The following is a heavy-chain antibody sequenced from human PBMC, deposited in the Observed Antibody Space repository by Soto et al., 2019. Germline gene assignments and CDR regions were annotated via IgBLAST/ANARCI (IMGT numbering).Heavy chain of an antibody. V-gene: IGHV3-23*01. Sequence: GSLRLSCAASGFTFSRDGMSWVRQAPGKGLEWVSLITDNGGSTYYADSVKGLFTISRDNTKNTLFLQMNSLRAEDTAVYYCAKERATTTAFDYWGQGALVTVSS. D-gene: IGHD4-17*01. J-gene: IGHJ4*02. CDR3: AKERATTTAFDY. CDR2: ITDNGGST. CDR1: GFTFSRDG.